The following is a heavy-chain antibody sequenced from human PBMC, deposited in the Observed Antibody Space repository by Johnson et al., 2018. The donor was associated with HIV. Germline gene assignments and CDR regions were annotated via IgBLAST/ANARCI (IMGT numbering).Heavy chain of an antibody. D-gene: IGHD6-13*01. CDR2: ISYDGSNK. Sequence: VQLLESGGGLVQPGGSLRLSCAASGFTFSSYAMHWVRQAPGKGLEWVAVISYDGSNKYYADSVKGRFTISRDNSKNTLYLQMNSLRAGDTAVYYCARDSSNAAFDIWGQGTMVTVSS. J-gene: IGHJ3*02. CDR1: GFTFSSYA. CDR3: ARDSSNAAFDI. V-gene: IGHV3-30*14.